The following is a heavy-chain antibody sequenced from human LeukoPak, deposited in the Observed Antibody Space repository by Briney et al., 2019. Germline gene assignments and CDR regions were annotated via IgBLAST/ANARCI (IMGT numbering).Heavy chain of an antibody. Sequence: ASVKVSCKASGATFSSYAISWLRQAPGQRLEWMGGIIPIFATATYAQKFQGRITITADKPTSTAYMELSSLRSEDTAVYYCARSPYCRGGSCYQPNWFDPWGQGTLVTVSS. D-gene: IGHD2-15*01. J-gene: IGHJ5*02. V-gene: IGHV1-69*06. CDR2: IIPIFATA. CDR3: ARSPYCRGGSCYQPNWFDP. CDR1: GATFSSYA.